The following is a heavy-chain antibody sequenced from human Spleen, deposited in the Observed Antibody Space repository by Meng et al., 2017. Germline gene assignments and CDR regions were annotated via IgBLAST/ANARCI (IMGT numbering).Heavy chain of an antibody. CDR2: IKEDGSEQ. V-gene: IGHV3-7*01. J-gene: IGHJ4*02. D-gene: IGHD3-10*01. CDR1: GFMFGSYW. CDR3: ARASGRYYYTSD. Sequence: GGSLRLSCEASGFMFGSYWMSWVRQAPGKGLEWVANIKEDGSEQNYVDSVMGRFTISRDNAKNSLYLQMNSLRAEDTAIYYCARASGRYYYTSDWGQGTLVTVSS.